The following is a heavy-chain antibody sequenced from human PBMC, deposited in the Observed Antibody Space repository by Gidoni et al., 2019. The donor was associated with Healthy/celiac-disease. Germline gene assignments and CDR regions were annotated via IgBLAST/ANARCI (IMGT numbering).Heavy chain of an antibody. CDR3: ARGDTAMVFYNPDY. CDR1: GFAFSSYS. D-gene: IGHD5-18*01. J-gene: IGHJ4*02. Sequence: VQLVQSGGGSLEPGGSLRLSCAASGFAFSSYSMNWVRQAPGKGLVWGSYISSSSSTIYYADSVKGRFTISRDNAKNSLYLQMNSLRDEDTAVYYCARGDTAMVFYNPDYWGQGTLVTVSS. CDR2: ISSSSSTI. V-gene: IGHV3-48*02.